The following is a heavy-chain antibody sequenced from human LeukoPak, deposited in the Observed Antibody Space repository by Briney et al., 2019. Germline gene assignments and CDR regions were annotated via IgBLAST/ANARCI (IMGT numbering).Heavy chain of an antibody. D-gene: IGHD4-4*01. Sequence: ASVKVSCKASGGTFSSYAISWVRQAPGQGLEWRGRIIPILGIANYAQKFQGRVTITADKSTSTAYMELSSLRSEDTAVYYCARGYSNYPDWFDPWGQGTLVTVSS. CDR1: GGTFSSYA. J-gene: IGHJ5*02. V-gene: IGHV1-69*04. CDR3: ARGYSNYPDWFDP. CDR2: IIPILGIA.